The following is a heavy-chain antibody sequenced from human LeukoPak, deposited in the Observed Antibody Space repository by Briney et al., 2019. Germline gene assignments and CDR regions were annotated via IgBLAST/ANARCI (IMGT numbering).Heavy chain of an antibody. CDR1: GFTFSSYG. Sequence: GGSLRLSCAASGFTFSSYGMHWVRQAPGKGLEWVAFIRYDGSNKYYADSVKGRFTISRDNSKNTLYLQMNSLRAEDTAVYYCAKGPRTVRFGDRHKGMFDYWGQGTLVTVSS. V-gene: IGHV3-30*02. CDR2: IRYDGSNK. J-gene: IGHJ4*02. CDR3: AKGPRTVRFGDRHKGMFDY. D-gene: IGHD3-10*01.